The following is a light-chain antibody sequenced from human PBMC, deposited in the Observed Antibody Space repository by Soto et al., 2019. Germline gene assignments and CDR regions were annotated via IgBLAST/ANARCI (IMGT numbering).Light chain of an antibody. Sequence: DIQMTQSPSTLSASVGYRVTITCRAGQSISTWLAWYQQKPGKDPKLLIYAASSLQSGVPSRFSGSGSGTDFTLTISSLQPEEFATYYCQQSYSTPRTVGQGTKVEI. CDR2: AAS. CDR1: QSISTW. CDR3: QQSYSTPRT. J-gene: IGKJ1*01. V-gene: IGKV1-39*01.